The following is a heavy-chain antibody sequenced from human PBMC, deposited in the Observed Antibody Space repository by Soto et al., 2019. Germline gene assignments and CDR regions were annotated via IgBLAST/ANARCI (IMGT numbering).Heavy chain of an antibody. D-gene: IGHD2-15*01. CDR1: GFTFSSYS. CDR2: ISSSSSYI. V-gene: IGHV3-21*01. J-gene: IGHJ4*02. Sequence: PGGSLRLSCAASGFTFSSYSMNWVRQAPGKGLEWVSSISSSSSYIYYADSVKGRFTISRDNAKNSLYLQMNSLRAEDTAVYYCARDREGGGYCSGGSCYTFDYWGQGTLVTVPS. CDR3: ARDREGGGYCSGGSCYTFDY.